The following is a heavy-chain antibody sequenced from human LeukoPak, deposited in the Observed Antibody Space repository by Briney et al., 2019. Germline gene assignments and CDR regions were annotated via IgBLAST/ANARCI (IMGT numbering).Heavy chain of an antibody. J-gene: IGHJ3*02. Sequence: GGSLRLSCAASGFTFSSYAMSWVRQAPGKVLEWVSAISGSGGSTYYADSVKGRFTISRDNSKNTLYLQMNSLRAEDTAVYYCARPRYGSGSPDAFDIWGQGTMVTVSS. D-gene: IGHD3-10*01. V-gene: IGHV3-23*01. CDR1: GFTFSSYA. CDR2: ISGSGGST. CDR3: ARPRYGSGSPDAFDI.